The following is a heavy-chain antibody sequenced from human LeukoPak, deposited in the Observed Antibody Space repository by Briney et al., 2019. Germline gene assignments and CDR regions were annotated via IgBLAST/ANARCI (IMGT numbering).Heavy chain of an antibody. CDR2: IKSKTDDWTT. D-gene: IGHD3-16*01. CDR1: GFSITNAW. V-gene: IGHV3-15*07. J-gene: IGHJ4*02. CDR3: TTYPWGFDY. Sequence: GGSLRLSCVASGFSITNAWMNWVRQAPGKGLEWVGRIKSKTDDWTTDYAAPVKGRFTISRDDSKNTLYLQMNSLKTEDTAVYYCTTYPWGFDYWGQGTLVTVSS.